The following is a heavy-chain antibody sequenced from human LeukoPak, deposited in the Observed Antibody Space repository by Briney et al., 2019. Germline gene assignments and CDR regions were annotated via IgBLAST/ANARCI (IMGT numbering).Heavy chain of an antibody. D-gene: IGHD5-18*01. CDR3: ARESQGYSYGSSRYYYYGMDV. V-gene: IGHV4-39*07. CDR1: GGSISSSSYY. J-gene: IGHJ6*02. Sequence: SETLSLTCTVSGGSISSSSYYWGWIRQPPGKGLEWIGSIYYSGSTYYNPSLKSRVTISVDTSKNQFSLKLSSVTAADTAVYYCARESQGYSYGSSRYYYYGMDVWGQGTTVTVSS. CDR2: IYYSGST.